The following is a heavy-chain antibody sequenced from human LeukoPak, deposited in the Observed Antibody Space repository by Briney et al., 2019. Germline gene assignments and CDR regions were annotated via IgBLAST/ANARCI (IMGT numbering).Heavy chain of an antibody. J-gene: IGHJ4*02. CDR3: ARDGGIFDY. D-gene: IGHD3-16*01. CDR2: IISSSSTI. Sequence: GGSLRLSCAASGFTFSSYSMNWVRQAPGKGLEWVSYIISSSSTIYYADSVKGRFTISRDNAKNSLYLQMNSLRAEDTAVYYCARDGGIFDYWGQGTLVTVSS. CDR1: GFTFSSYS. V-gene: IGHV3-48*04.